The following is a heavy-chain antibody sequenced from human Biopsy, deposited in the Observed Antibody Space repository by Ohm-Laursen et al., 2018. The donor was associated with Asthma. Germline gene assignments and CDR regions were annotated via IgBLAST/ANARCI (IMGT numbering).Heavy chain of an antibody. CDR2: VYYTGNT. V-gene: IGHV4-39*01. CDR3: ARHWSGNGWEDVHNWFDP. Sequence: SQTLSLTCAVSGASITTPNYWAWIRQPPGRGLEWLGSVYYTGNTIYSSSLRSQLTMSVDSSRSQFSLRLSSVTAADRGVYYCARHWSGNGWEDVHNWFDPWGPGIGVTVSS. J-gene: IGHJ5*02. D-gene: IGHD6-19*01. CDR1: GASITTPNY.